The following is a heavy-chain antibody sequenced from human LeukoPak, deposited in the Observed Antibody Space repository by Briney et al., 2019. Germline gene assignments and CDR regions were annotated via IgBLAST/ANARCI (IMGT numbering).Heavy chain of an antibody. CDR2: VNPGSGDT. CDR1: GFTITNYA. CDR3: ARGVTGDYSNAWDWQSYYFDY. D-gene: IGHD6-19*01. V-gene: IGHV1-3*03. Sequence: GASVKVSCKTSGFTITNYAIHWVRQAPGHRLEWMGWVNPGSGDTKYSQDFQGRLTITRDTSASTAYMALSSLTSEDMAVYYCARGVTGDYSNAWDWQSYYFDYWGHGNLVTVSS. J-gene: IGHJ4*01.